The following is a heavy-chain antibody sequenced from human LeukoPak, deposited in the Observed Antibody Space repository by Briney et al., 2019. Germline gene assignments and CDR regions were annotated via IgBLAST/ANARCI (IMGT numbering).Heavy chain of an antibody. J-gene: IGHJ4*02. CDR2: IYYSGST. D-gene: IGHD1-26*01. CDR1: GVSITNSDYC. CDR3: ARGVNSGYFDY. V-gene: IGHV4-61*08. Sequence: SETLSLTCIVSGVSITNSDYCWGWIRQPPGKGLEWIGYIYYSGSTNYNPSLKSRFTISVDTSKNQFSLKLTSVTAADTAVYYCARGVNSGYFDYCGQGTLVTVSS.